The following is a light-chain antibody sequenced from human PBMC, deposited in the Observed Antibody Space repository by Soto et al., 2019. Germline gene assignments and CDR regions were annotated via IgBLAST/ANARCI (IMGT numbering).Light chain of an antibody. CDR3: LQDQAYQWT. J-gene: IGKJ1*01. CDR2: DTS. V-gene: IGKV1-17*01. Sequence: DIQMTQSPSSLSASVGARVTITCRASQGIRYNLGWYQQRPGKAPERLIYDTSTLASGVPSRFSGSGSGTEFTLTVASLQPEDVATYYCLQDQAYQWTFGQGTKVELK. CDR1: QGIRYN.